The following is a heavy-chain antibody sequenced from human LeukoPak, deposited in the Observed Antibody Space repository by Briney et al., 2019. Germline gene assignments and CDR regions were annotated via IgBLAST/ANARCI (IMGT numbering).Heavy chain of an antibody. CDR3: ARAGKVYYGSGSFDY. CDR1: GGSFSRYY. CDR2: INHSGST. D-gene: IGHD3-10*01. Sequence: SETLSLTCAVYGGSFSRYYWSWIRQPPGKGLEWIGEINHSGSTNYNPSLKRRVTISVDTSKNQYSLKLSSVTAADTAVYYCARAGKVYYGSGSFDYWGQGTLVTVSS. V-gene: IGHV4-34*01. J-gene: IGHJ4*02.